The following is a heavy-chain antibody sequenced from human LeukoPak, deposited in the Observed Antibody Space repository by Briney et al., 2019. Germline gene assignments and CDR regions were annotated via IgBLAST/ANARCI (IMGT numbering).Heavy chain of an antibody. D-gene: IGHD3-10*01. CDR1: GGSISTYY. J-gene: IGHJ4*03. CDR2: IYYSGST. V-gene: IGHV4-59*08. Sequence: SETLSLTCTVSGGSISTYYWSWIRQPPGKGLEWIGYIYYSGSTNYNPPLKSRVTISVDTSKNQFSLKLSSVTAADTAVYYCARHGVGSYYDYWGQGTLVTVSS. CDR3: ARHGVGSYYDY.